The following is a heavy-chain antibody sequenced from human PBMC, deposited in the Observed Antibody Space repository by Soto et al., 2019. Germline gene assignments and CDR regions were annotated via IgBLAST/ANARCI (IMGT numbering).Heavy chain of an antibody. Sequence: LRLSCAASRFHFNRYTINLARQAPGKRLEWLSSISSSGYIFSTDSVRGRFTISRDNAKNSVYLQINSLRAEDTAVYFCARDCRGRMGYPGMDVWGQGPTV. CDR2: ISSSGYI. CDR3: ARDCRGRMGYPGMDV. V-gene: IGHV3-21*01. CDR1: RFHFNRYT. D-gene: IGHD2-15*01. J-gene: IGHJ6*02.